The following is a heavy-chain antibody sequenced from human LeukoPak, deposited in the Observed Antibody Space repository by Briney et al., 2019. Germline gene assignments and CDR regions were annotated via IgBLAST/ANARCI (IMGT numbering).Heavy chain of an antibody. Sequence: GASVKVSCKASGYIFTSYGTSWVRQAAGHGLEWMGWISAYNGNTNYAQKLQGRVTMTPDTSTTTAYMELRRLRSDYPSEYFCARNATGYPPNYWGQGTVVTVSS. CDR3: ARNATGYPPNY. V-gene: IGHV1-18*01. CDR1: GYIFTSYG. CDR2: ISAYNGNT. J-gene: IGHJ4*02. D-gene: IGHD3-9*01.